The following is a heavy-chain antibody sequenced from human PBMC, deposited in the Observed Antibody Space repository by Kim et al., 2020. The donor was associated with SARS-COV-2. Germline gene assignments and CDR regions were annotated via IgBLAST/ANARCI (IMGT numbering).Heavy chain of an antibody. Sequence: ASVKVSCKASGYIFSSYVLNWVRQPPGQGLEWMGWINTNTGNPTYAQGFTGRFVISLDSTVTTTYLQITSLKAEDTAIYYCARSTYSYASGTYDFDYWGQGTLVTVSS. CDR1: GYIFSSYV. CDR3: ARSTYSYASGTYDFDY. CDR2: INTNTGNP. D-gene: IGHD3-10*01. V-gene: IGHV7-4-1*02. J-gene: IGHJ4*02.